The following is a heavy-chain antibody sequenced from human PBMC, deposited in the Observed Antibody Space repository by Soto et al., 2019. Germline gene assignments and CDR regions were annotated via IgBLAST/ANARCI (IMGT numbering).Heavy chain of an antibody. CDR3: ARGGYSYGYFYFDY. D-gene: IGHD5-18*01. J-gene: IGHJ4*02. CDR1: GGSISSGGYY. Sequence: QVQLQESGPGLVKPSQTLSLTCTVSGGSISSGGYYWSWIRQHPGKGLEWIGYIYYSGSTYYTPSLKSRVTISVVTSKNQFSLKLSSVTAADTAVYYCARGGYSYGYFYFDYWGQGTLVTVSS. CDR2: IYYSGST. V-gene: IGHV4-31*03.